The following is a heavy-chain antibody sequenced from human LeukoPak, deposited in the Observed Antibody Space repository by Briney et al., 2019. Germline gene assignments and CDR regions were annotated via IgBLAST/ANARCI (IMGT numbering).Heavy chain of an antibody. CDR3: ARVEEGYGSGRRENYYYYYMDV. CDR2: ISSSGSYI. CDR1: AFTFSSYS. V-gene: IGHV3-21*04. Sequence: PGGSLRLSCAASAFTFSSYSMNWVRQAPGKGLEWVSSISSSGSYIYYADSVKGRFTISRDNAKNSLYLQMNSLRAEDTAVYYCARVEEGYGSGRRENYYYYYMDVWGKGTTVTISS. J-gene: IGHJ6*03. D-gene: IGHD3-10*01.